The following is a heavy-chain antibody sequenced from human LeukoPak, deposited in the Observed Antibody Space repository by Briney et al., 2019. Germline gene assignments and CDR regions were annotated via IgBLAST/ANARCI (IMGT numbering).Heavy chain of an antibody. CDR2: IWYDGSDK. V-gene: IGHV3-33*06. CDR3: AKGDTTWELPHDY. D-gene: IGHD1-26*01. J-gene: IGHJ4*02. CDR1: GFTFRRYN. Sequence: PGGSLRLSCAASGFTFRRYNMHWVRQAPGKGLEWVAMIWYDGSDKYYADSVKGRFTISRDNSKNTLYLQMNSLRAEDTAVYYCAKGDTTWELPHDYWGQGTLVTVSS.